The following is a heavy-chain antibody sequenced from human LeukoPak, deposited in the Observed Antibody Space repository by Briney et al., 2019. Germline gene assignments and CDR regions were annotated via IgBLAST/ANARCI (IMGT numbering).Heavy chain of an antibody. CDR3: ARDLIVGASNGYFDY. J-gene: IGHJ4*02. CDR1: GYTFTSYG. D-gene: IGHD1-26*01. Sequence: ASVKVSCKASGYTFTSYGISWVRQAPGQGLEWMGWISAYNGNTNYAQKLQGRVTMTTDTSTSTGYMELRSLISDDTAVYYCARDLIVGASNGYFDYWGQGTLITVSS. CDR2: ISAYNGNT. V-gene: IGHV1-18*01.